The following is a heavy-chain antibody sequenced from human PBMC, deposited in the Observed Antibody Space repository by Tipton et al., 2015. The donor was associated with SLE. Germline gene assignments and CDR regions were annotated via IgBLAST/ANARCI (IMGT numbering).Heavy chain of an antibody. V-gene: IGHV1-18*01. J-gene: IGHJ6*03. CDR1: GYTFTSYG. D-gene: IGHD3-3*01. CDR2: ISAYNGNT. CDR3: ARVGDFWRGYYYYYMDV. Sequence: QPGPEVKKPGASVKVSCKASGYTFTSYGIIWVRQAPGQGLEWMGWISAYNGNTNYAQKLQGRVTMTTDTSTSTAYMELRSLRSDDTAVYYCARVGDFWRGYYYYYMDVWGKGTTVTVSS.